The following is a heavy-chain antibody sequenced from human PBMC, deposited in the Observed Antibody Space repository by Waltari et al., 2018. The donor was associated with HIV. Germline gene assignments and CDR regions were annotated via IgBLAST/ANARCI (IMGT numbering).Heavy chain of an antibody. J-gene: IGHJ3*02. CDR1: GFTFSSYD. Sequence: EVQLVESGGGLVQPGGSLRLSCAASGFTFSSYDMHWVRQATGKGLEGVAAIGTAGDTYYPGSVKGRFTISRENAKNSLYLQMNSLRAEDTAVYYCARARDGYNLDAFDIWGQGTMVTVSS. CDR2: IGTAGDT. CDR3: ARARDGYNLDAFDI. V-gene: IGHV3-13*01. D-gene: IGHD5-12*01.